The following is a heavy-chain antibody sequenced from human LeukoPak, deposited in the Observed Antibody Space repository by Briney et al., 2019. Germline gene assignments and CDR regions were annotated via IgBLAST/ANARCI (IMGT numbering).Heavy chain of an antibody. Sequence: GGSLRLSCAASGFTFSSYGMSWVRQAPGKGLEWVSAISGSGGSTYYADSVKGRFTISRDNSKNTLYLQMNSLRAEDTAVYYCAKDSDGAFGNWFNPWGQGTLVTVSS. V-gene: IGHV3-23*01. D-gene: IGHD5-24*01. CDR1: GFTFSSYG. CDR3: AKDSDGAFGNWFNP. CDR2: ISGSGGST. J-gene: IGHJ5*02.